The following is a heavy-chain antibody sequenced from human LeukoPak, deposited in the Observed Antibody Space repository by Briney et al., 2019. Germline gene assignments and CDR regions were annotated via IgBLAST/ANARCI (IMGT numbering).Heavy chain of an antibody. CDR1: GYTFTGYY. CDR2: INPNSGGT. V-gene: IGHV1-2*02. CDR3: ATAIGGNDRWLFDY. D-gene: IGHD4-23*01. J-gene: IGHJ4*02. Sequence: ASVKVSCKASGYTFTGYYMHWVRQAPGQGLEWMGWINPNSGGTNYAQKFQGRVTMTRDTSISTAYMELSSLRSEDTAVYYCATAIGGNDRWLFDYWGQGTLVTVSS.